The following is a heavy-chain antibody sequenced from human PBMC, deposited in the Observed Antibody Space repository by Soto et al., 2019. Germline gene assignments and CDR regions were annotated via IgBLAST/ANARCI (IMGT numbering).Heavy chain of an antibody. V-gene: IGHV3-74*01. CDR1: GFTFSSYW. J-gene: IGHJ5*02. Sequence: GGSLRLSCAASGFTFSSYWMHWVRQAPGKGLVWVSRINSDGSSTSYADSVKGRFTISRDNAKNTLYLQMNSLRAEDTAVYYCVKDDYIWGSYRLWWFDPWGQGTLVTVSS. CDR2: INSDGSST. CDR3: VKDDYIWGSYRLWWFDP. D-gene: IGHD3-16*02.